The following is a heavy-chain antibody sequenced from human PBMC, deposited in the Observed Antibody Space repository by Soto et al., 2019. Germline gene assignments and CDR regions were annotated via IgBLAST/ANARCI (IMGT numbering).Heavy chain of an antibody. J-gene: IGHJ4*02. CDR3: ARSPHIQLWSYPSDY. CDR1: GGSISSGGYY. Sequence: SETLSLTCTVSGGSISSGGYYWSWIRQHPGKGLEWIGYIYFSGSTYYNPSLKSRVAISVDTSKNQFSLKLSSVTAADTAVYYCARSPHIQLWSYPSDYWGQGTLVTVSS. CDR2: IYFSGST. V-gene: IGHV4-31*03. D-gene: IGHD5-18*01.